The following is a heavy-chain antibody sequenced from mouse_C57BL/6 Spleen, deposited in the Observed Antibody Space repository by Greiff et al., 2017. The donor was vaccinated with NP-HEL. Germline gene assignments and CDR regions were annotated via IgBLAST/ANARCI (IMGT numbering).Heavy chain of an antibody. CDR2: IDPETGGT. V-gene: IGHV1-15*01. D-gene: IGHD1-1*01. J-gene: IGHJ2*01. CDR3: TVLITTVVDY. Sequence: VQLQQSGAELVRPGASVTLSCKASGYTFTDYEMHWVKQTPVHGLEWIGAIDPETGGTAYNQKFKGKAILTADKSSSTAYMELRSLTSEDSAVYYCTVLITTVVDYWGKGTTLTVSS. CDR1: GYTFTDYE.